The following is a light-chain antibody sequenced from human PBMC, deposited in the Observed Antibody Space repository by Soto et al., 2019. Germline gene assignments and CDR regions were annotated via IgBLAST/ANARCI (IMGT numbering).Light chain of an antibody. CDR2: EDT. J-gene: IGLJ2*01. CDR1: SGNIASFY. CDR3: QSYDNSNQEV. Sequence: NFMLIQPHSVSDSPGKTVTISCNRSSGNIASFYVQWYQQRPGSAPTNVIYEDTERPSGVPDRFSGSIDTSSNSASLTISGLKTEDEADYYCQSYDNSNQEVFGGGTKLTVL. V-gene: IGLV6-57*04.